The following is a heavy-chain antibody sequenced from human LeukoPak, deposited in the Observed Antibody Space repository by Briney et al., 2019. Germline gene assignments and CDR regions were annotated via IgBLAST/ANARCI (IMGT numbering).Heavy chain of an antibody. CDR3: ARGEGDSSSWPLNY. CDR2: INPNSGGT. D-gene: IGHD6-13*01. CDR1: VYIFTDYY. V-gene: IGHV1-2*02. J-gene: IGHJ4*02. Sequence: ASVKVSCKASVYIFTDYYRHWVLQAPGQGLEWMGWINPNSGGTKYAQQFQGRVTMTRDTSISTTYMELSRLTSDDTAVYYCARGEGDSSSWPLNYWGQGTPVPVSS.